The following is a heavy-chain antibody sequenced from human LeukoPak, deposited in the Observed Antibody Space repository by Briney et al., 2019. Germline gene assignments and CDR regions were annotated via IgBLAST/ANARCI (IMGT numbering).Heavy chain of an antibody. CDR3: ARGGGGSYRGLETREYYFDY. V-gene: IGHV4-61*09. J-gene: IGHJ4*02. D-gene: IGHD1-26*01. CDR1: DGSINIDTYY. CDR2: IYYSGST. Sequence: PSQTLSLTCTVSDGSINIDTYYWSWIRQPAGKGLEWIGYIYYSGSTNYNPSLKSRVTMSIDTSKSQLSLKLSSVTAADTAVYYCARGGGGSYRGLETREYYFDYWGQGTLVTVSS.